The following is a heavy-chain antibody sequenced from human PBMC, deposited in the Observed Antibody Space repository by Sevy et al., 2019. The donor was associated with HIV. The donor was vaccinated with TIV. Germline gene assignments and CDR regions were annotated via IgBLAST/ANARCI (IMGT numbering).Heavy chain of an antibody. J-gene: IGHJ4*02. CDR3: AKDSGDDNYGLFDY. CDR1: GFTFSNYA. Sequence: GGSLRLSCGASGFTFSNYAMSWVRQAPGKGLEWGSSISGSGDNTYNADSVKGRFTVSRDNSKNTLYLQMNSLRAEDTAVYYCAKDSGDDNYGLFDYWGQGTLVTVSS. D-gene: IGHD5-18*01. CDR2: ISGSGDNT. V-gene: IGHV3-23*01.